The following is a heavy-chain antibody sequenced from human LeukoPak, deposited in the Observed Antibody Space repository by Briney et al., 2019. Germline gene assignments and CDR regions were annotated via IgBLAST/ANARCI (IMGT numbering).Heavy chain of an antibody. V-gene: IGHV1-18*01. J-gene: IGHJ6*03. CDR3: ARDKGTEGTYYYYYMDV. Sequence: GASVKVSCKASGYTFSSYGISWVRQAPGQGLEWMGWISAHSGKTNYEEKLQGRVTMTTDTSTSTAYMELRSLRSNDTAVYYCARDKGTEGTYYYYYMDVWGKGTTVTVSS. CDR2: ISAHSGKT. D-gene: IGHD1/OR15-1a*01. CDR1: GYTFSSYG.